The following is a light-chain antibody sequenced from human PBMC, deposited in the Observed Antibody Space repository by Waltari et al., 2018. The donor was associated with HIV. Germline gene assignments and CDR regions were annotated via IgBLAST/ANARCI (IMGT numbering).Light chain of an antibody. Sequence: QSVLTQPPSASGTPGQRVTFSCSGSSSNIGSNYVYWYQQFPGTAPKLLIYRNNPRPSGVPDRFSGSKSGTSASLAISGLRSEDEADYYCATWDDSLSGWVFGGGTKLTVL. CDR3: ATWDDSLSGWV. CDR1: SSNIGSNY. V-gene: IGLV1-47*01. CDR2: RNN. J-gene: IGLJ3*02.